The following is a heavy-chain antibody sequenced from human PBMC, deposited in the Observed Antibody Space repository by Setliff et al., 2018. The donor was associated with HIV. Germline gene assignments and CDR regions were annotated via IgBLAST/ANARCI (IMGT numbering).Heavy chain of an antibody. CDR3: ARDLYYYGSGSPNYYYYYGMDV. CDR1: GFTFSSYT. CDR2: ISGSGANT. Sequence: LSLSCAASGFTFSSYTMSWVRQAPGKGLEWVSGISGSGANTYHADSVKGRFTISRDNSKNTLYLQMNSLRADDTAVYYCARDLYYYGSGSPNYYYYYGMDVWGQGTTVTVSS. J-gene: IGHJ6*02. V-gene: IGHV3-23*01. D-gene: IGHD3-10*01.